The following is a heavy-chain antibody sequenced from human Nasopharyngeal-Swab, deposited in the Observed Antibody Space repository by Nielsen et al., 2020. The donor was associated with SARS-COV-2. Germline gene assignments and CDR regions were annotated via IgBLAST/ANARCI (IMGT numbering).Heavy chain of an antibody. CDR3: ARVVGAGFLDH. V-gene: IGHV3-48*04. J-gene: IGHJ4*02. CDR1: DFTFTSYS. CDR2: ISTTGFTT. D-gene: IGHD6-19*01. Sequence: GESLKISCAASDFTFTSYSMNWVRQAPGKGLEWISYISTTGFTTFYADSVTGRFTISRDDAKNSVYLQMNSLRADDTAVYYCARVVGAGFLDHWGQGTPVAVSS.